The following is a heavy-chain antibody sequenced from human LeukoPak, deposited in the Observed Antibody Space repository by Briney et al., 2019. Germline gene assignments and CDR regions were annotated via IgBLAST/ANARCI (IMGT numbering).Heavy chain of an antibody. J-gene: IGHJ4*02. D-gene: IGHD2-15*01. V-gene: IGHV3-33*06. CDR1: GLTFSSYA. Sequence: PGGSLRLSCAASGLTFSSYAMSWVRQAPGKGLEWVAVIWYDGSNKYYADSVKGRFTISRDNSKNTLYLQMSSLRAEDTAVYYCAKDYCSGGSCYYFDYWGQGTLVTVSS. CDR2: IWYDGSNK. CDR3: AKDYCSGGSCYYFDY.